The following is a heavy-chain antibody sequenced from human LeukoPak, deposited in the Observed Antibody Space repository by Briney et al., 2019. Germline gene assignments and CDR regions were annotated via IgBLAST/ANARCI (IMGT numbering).Heavy chain of an antibody. Sequence: ASVKVSCKASGFTFTSSAMQWVRQARGQRLEWIGWIVVGSGNTNYAQKFQERVTITRDMSTSTAYMELSSLRSEDTAVYYCAVIAVAGTDFDYWGQGTLVTVSS. V-gene: IGHV1-58*02. J-gene: IGHJ4*02. CDR1: GFTFTSSA. CDR2: IVVGSGNT. CDR3: AVIAVAGTDFDY. D-gene: IGHD6-19*01.